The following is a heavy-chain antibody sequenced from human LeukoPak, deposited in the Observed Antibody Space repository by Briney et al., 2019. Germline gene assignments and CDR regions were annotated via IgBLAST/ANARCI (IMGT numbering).Heavy chain of an antibody. CDR1: GFTFSSYA. D-gene: IGHD2-15*01. CDR3: AINILLYYFDY. V-gene: IGHV3-30*04. CDR2: ISYDGSNK. J-gene: IGHJ4*02. Sequence: PGGSLRLSCAASGFTFSSYAMHWVRQAPGKGLEWVAVISYDGSNKYYADSVKGRFTISRDNSKNTLYLQMNSLRAEDTAVYYCAINILLYYFDYWGQGTLVTVSS.